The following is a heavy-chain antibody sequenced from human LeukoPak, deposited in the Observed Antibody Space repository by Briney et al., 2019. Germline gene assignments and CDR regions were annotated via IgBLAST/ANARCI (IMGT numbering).Heavy chain of an antibody. Sequence: GGSLRLSCAASGFTFSSYAVSWVRQAPGKGLEWVSSISGSGGSTYSADSVKGRFTISRDNSKNTLYLQTNSLRAEDTALYYCAKDRSCTNDICHGDFDYWGQGTLVTVSS. V-gene: IGHV3-23*01. CDR3: AKDRSCTNDICHGDFDY. D-gene: IGHD2-8*01. J-gene: IGHJ4*02. CDR2: ISGSGGST. CDR1: GFTFSSYA.